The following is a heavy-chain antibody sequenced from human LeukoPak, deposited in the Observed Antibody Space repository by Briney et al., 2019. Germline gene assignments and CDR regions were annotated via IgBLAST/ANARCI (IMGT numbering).Heavy chain of an antibody. Sequence: PGGSLRLSCVASGFTFNSYGIHWVRQAPGKGLEWVAVIWYDGSNKYYADSVKGRFTISRDNSKNTLYLQMNSLRAEDTAVYYCARVGGNCSGGSCYSYIDYWGQGTLVTVSS. V-gene: IGHV3-33*01. CDR3: ARVGGNCSGGSCYSYIDY. CDR1: GFTFNSYG. D-gene: IGHD2-15*01. CDR2: IWYDGSNK. J-gene: IGHJ4*02.